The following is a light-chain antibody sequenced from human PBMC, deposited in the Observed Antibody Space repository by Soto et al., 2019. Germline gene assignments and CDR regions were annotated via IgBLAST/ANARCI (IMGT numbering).Light chain of an antibody. V-gene: IGLV2-23*01. CDR2: EGS. CDR1: SSDVGSYNL. Sequence: QSVLTQPASVSGSPGQSITISCTGTSSDVGSYNLVSWYQQHPGKAPKLMIYEGSKRPSGVSNRFSGSKSGNTASLTISGLQAEDEADYYCCSYAGSSPGVFGNGTKVTV. CDR3: CSYAGSSPGV. J-gene: IGLJ1*01.